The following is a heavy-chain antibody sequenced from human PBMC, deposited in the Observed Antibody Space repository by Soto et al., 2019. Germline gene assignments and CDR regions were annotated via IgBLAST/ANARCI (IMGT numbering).Heavy chain of an antibody. CDR2: INAGNGNT. V-gene: IGHV1-3*01. J-gene: IGHJ4*02. D-gene: IGHD6-19*01. CDR1: GYTFTSYA. Sequence: ASVKVSCKASGYTFTSYAMHWVRQAPGQRLEWMGWINAGNGNTKYSQKFQGRVTITRDTSASTAYMELSSLRSEDTAVYYCARGAVAGTGSRYMDYWGQGTLVTVSS. CDR3: ARGAVAGTGSRYMDY.